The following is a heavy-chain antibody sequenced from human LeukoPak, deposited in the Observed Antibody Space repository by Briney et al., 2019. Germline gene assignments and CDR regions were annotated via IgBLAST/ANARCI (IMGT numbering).Heavy chain of an antibody. Sequence: PSETLSLTCTVSGGSMSRYYWSWIRQPRGKGLEWIGYMYYGGSTKYNPSLKSRVTISVDTSKNQFSLKLSSVTAADTAVYYCARSSTGSYFDYWGQGTLFTVSS. V-gene: IGHV4-59*01. J-gene: IGHJ4*02. D-gene: IGHD3-10*01. CDR2: MYYGGST. CDR1: GGSMSRYY. CDR3: ARSSTGSYFDY.